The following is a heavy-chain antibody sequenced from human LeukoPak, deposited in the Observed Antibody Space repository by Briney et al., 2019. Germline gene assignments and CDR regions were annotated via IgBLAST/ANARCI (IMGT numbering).Heavy chain of an antibody. CDR2: ITSHSSSI. CDR3: ARVGTTAAASVY. J-gene: IGHJ4*02. Sequence: PGGSLRLSCAASGFIFTSYRMNGGPRAPGKGLEWISYITSHSSSIYYADSVKGRFTISRDNAKNSLYLQMNSLRAEDTAIYYCARVGTTAAASVYWGQGTLVTVSS. D-gene: IGHD4-17*01. CDR1: GFIFTSYR. V-gene: IGHV3-48*01.